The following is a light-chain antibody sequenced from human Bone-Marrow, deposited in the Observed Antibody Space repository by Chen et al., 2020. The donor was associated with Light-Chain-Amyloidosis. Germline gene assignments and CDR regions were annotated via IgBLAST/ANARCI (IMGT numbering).Light chain of an antibody. J-gene: IGLJ2*01. CDR1: SRDIGTFNY. Sequence: QSALTQPASVSGSPGQSITISCPGTSRDIGTFNYASWYQQHPGKAPQLIIFEVSNRPSGVSDRFSGSKSGNTASLTISGLQPGDEADFYCSSYTSTTTDVIFGVGTKLTVL. V-gene: IGLV2-14*01. CDR3: SSYTSTTTDVI. CDR2: EVS.